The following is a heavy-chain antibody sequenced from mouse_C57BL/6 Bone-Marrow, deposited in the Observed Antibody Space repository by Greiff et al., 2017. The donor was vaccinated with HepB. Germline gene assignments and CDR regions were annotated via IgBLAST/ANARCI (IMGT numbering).Heavy chain of an antibody. J-gene: IGHJ4*01. CDR2: IDPETGGT. D-gene: IGHD2-5*01. V-gene: IGHV1-15*01. CDR1: GYTFTDYE. Sequence: QVQLQQSGAELVRPGASVTLSCKASGYTFTDYEMHWVKQTPVHGLEWIGAIDPETGGTAYNQKFKGKAILTADKSSSTAYMELRSLTSEDSAVYYCTNSNYDFFYAMDYWGQGTSVTVSS. CDR3: TNSNYDFFYAMDY.